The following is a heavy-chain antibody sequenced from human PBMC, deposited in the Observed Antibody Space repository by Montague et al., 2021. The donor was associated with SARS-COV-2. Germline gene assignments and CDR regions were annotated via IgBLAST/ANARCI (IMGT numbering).Heavy chain of an antibody. CDR1: GFTFSSYE. J-gene: IGHJ6*02. D-gene: IGHD2-15*01. V-gene: IGHV3-48*03. CDR2: ISSSGSTI. CDR3: AATSGDIVVVLAAYYGMDV. Sequence: SLRLSCAASGFTFSSYEMNWVRQAPGKGLEWVSYISSSGSTIYYADSVKGRFTISRDNAKNSLYLQMNSLRDEETAVYYCAATSGDIVVVLAAYYGMDVWGQGTTVTVSS.